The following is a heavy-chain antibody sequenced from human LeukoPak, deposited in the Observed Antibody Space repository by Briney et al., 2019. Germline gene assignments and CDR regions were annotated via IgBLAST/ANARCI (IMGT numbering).Heavy chain of an antibody. D-gene: IGHD2-2*01. CDR2: ISSSSSYI. J-gene: IGHJ6*03. Sequence: GGSLRLSCAASGFTFSSYSMNWVRQAPGKGLEWVSSISSSSSYIYYADSVKGRFTISRDNAKNSLYLQMNSLRAEDTAVYYCARDLVQRDRYMDVWGKGTTVTVSS. CDR3: ARDLVQRDRYMDV. V-gene: IGHV3-21*01. CDR1: GFTFSSYS.